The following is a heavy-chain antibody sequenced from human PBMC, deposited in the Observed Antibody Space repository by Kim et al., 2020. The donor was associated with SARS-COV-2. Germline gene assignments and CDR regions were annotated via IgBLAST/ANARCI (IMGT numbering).Heavy chain of an antibody. CDR2: ISGSSSHI. Sequence: GGSLRLSCTASGFTFSYYDMNWVRQAPGKGLEWVSTISGSSSHIYYADSMEGRFTISRDNAKNSLYLQMNSLRAEDTAVYYCARVSTPPRHNGMDVWG. CDR3: ARVSTPPRHNGMDV. V-gene: IGHV3-21*01. J-gene: IGHJ6*02. CDR1: GFTFSYYD.